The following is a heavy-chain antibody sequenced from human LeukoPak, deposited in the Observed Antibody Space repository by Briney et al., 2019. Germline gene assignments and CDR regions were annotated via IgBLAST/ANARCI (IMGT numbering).Heavy chain of an antibody. J-gene: IGHJ4*02. CDR2: INHSGST. D-gene: IGHD3-10*01. Sequence: SETLSLTCAVYGGSFSGYYWSWIRQPPGKGLEWIGEINHSGSTNYNPSLKSRVTISVDTSKNQFSLKLSSVTAADTAVYYCARVSITMVWGVTKARWVDYWGQGTLVTVSS. V-gene: IGHV4-34*01. CDR3: ARVSITMVWGVTKARWVDY. CDR1: GGSFSGYY.